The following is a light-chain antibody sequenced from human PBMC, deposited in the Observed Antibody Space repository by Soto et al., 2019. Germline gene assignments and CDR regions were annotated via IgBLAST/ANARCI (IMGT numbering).Light chain of an antibody. V-gene: IGKV1-5*01. Sequence: DSQLTQSPSTLDASIGETVTITCRASQNVASWVAWYQQRPGKAPQLLIYDASTLQTGAPSRFSGGGSGTEFTLTIRSLQPDDFATYYCQQYDTLWTFGQGTK. CDR1: QNVASW. CDR3: QQYDTLWT. J-gene: IGKJ1*01. CDR2: DAS.